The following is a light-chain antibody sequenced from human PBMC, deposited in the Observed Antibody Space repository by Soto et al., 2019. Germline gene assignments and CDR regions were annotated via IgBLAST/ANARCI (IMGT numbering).Light chain of an antibody. Sequence: ETVLTQSPAILSLSPGEGATLSCRASQSVGSALAWYQQKPGQAPRLLIHDVSIRATGVPARFSGSGSGTGFTLTISNLESEDFAVYYCHHRSSWPATFGQGTKVEI. J-gene: IGKJ1*01. CDR3: HHRSSWPAT. CDR2: DVS. CDR1: QSVGSA. V-gene: IGKV3-11*01.